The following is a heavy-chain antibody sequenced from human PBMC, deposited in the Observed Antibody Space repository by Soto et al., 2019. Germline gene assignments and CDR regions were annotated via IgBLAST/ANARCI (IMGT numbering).Heavy chain of an antibody. CDR2: ISYSGST. Sequence: QVQLQESGPGLVKPSQTLSLTCTVSGGSISSGNYYWSWIRQPPGKVLEWIGFISYSGSTYYSTALKIRVTISVDTSKSQFSLNLSFVTAADTSVYYCATMGTPATGLYFFDYWGQGSLVTVSS. CDR1: GGSISSGNYY. J-gene: IGHJ4*02. V-gene: IGHV4-30-4*01. D-gene: IGHD2-15*01. CDR3: ATMGTPATGLYFFDY.